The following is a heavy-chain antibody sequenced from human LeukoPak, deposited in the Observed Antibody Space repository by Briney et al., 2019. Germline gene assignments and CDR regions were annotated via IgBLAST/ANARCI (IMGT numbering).Heavy chain of an antibody. CDR1: GYTFTGYY. Sequence: ASVKVSCKASGYTFTGYYMHWVRQAPGHGLDWMGWINPNSGGTKYAQKFQGRVTMTRDTSISTAYMELSRLRSDDTAVYSCARVYGSGFNWFDPWGQGTLVTVSS. J-gene: IGHJ5*02. CDR3: ARVYGSGFNWFDP. V-gene: IGHV1-2*02. D-gene: IGHD3-10*01. CDR2: INPNSGGT.